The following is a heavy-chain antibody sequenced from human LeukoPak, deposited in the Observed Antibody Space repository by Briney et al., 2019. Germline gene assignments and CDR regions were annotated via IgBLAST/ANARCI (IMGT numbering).Heavy chain of an antibody. J-gene: IGHJ6*03. CDR3: ARGFRYYYYYMDV. CDR1: GGSFSGYY. V-gene: IGHV4-34*01. Sequence: PSETLSLTCAVYGGSFSGYYWSWIRQPPGKGLERIGEINHSGSTNYNPSLKSRVTISVDTSKNQFSLKLSSVTAADTAVYYCARGFRYYYYYMDVWGKGTTVTVSS. CDR2: INHSGST.